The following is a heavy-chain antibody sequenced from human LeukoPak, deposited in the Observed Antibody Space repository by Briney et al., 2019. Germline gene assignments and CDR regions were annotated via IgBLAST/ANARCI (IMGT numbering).Heavy chain of an antibody. CDR2: VGSGGSPI. D-gene: IGHD5-18*01. CDR1: GFTFSSYS. Sequence: GGSLRLSCAASGFTFSSYSMNWVRQAPGKGLEWVSYVGSGGSPIYYADSVRGRFSISRDNAKNSLYLQMSSLRAEDTAVYYCARVRYNSGYIFDYWGQGALVTVSS. V-gene: IGHV3-48*04. CDR3: ARVRYNSGYIFDY. J-gene: IGHJ4*02.